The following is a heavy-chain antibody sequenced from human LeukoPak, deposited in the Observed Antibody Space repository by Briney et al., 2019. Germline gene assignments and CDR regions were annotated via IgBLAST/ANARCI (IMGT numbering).Heavy chain of an antibody. J-gene: IGHJ4*02. D-gene: IGHD4-17*01. CDR3: ARGPTTVTRAFDY. CDR1: GNSISIYY. CDR2: IYTSGST. V-gene: IGHV4-4*07. Sequence: SETLSLTCTVSGNSISIYYWSWIRQPAGKGLEWIGHIYTSGSTDYNPSLKSRVTMSVDTSKNQFSLKLSSVTAADTAVYYCARGPTTVTRAFDYWGQGTLVTVSS.